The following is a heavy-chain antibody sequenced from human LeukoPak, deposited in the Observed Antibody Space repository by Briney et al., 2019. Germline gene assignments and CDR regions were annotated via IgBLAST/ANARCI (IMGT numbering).Heavy chain of an antibody. D-gene: IGHD2-2*01. J-gene: IGHJ4*02. CDR3: GRNMICSNTTSCYRAGLDY. CDR2: ISSRSSTI. CDR1: GFTFSSYS. Sequence: PGGSLRLSCAVSGFTFSSYSMNWVRQAPGKGLEWVSYISSRSSTIYYADSVKGRFTISRDNANNSLYLQMNSLRAEDRAVYYCGRNMICSNTTSCYRAGLDYWGQGTLVSVSS. V-gene: IGHV3-48*01.